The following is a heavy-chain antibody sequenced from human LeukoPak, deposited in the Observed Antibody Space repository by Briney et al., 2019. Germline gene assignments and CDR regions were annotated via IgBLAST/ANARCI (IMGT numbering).Heavy chain of an antibody. J-gene: IGHJ5*02. CDR3: ARVGIRSPFDP. Sequence: GGSLRLSCAASGFTVSSNYMSWVRQAPGKGLEWVSVIYSGGSTYYADSVKGRFTISRDNSKNTLYLQMNSLRAEDTAVYHCARVGIRSPFDPWGQGTLVTVSS. D-gene: IGHD1-1*01. V-gene: IGHV3-66*01. CDR2: IYSGGST. CDR1: GFTVSSNY.